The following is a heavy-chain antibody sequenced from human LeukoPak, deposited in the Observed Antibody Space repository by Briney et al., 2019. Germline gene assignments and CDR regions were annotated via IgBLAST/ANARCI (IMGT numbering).Heavy chain of an antibody. V-gene: IGHV4-31*03. CDR1: GDSTSTGGYY. J-gene: IGHJ4*02. D-gene: IGHD3-22*01. CDR2: IYFSGNT. Sequence: PSETLSLTCTVSGDSTSTGGYYWSWIRQHPGGGLEWIGYIYFSGNTYYNPSLKSRVTISVDISKNHFSLKLTSVTAADTAVYFCARVNYYDSSGHFANFDYWGQGTLVTVSS. CDR3: ARVNYYDSSGHFANFDY.